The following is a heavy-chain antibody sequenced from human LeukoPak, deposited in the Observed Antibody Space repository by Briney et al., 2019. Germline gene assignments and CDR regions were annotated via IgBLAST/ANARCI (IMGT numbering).Heavy chain of an antibody. D-gene: IGHD6-19*01. V-gene: IGHV4-39*01. Sequence: SETLCLTCTVSGASINTDNYWGWIRQSPGKGLELIGSVHFSGATHYNPSLKSRVAIALDTSKNQFSLELNSVTAADTAIYYCAKHRMWLVGLDYWGQGTLVTVSS. CDR1: GASINTDNY. CDR3: AKHRMWLVGLDY. J-gene: IGHJ4*02. CDR2: VHFSGAT.